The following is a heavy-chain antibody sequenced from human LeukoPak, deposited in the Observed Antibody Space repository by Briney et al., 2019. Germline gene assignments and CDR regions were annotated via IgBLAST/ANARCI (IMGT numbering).Heavy chain of an antibody. CDR2: INPNSGGT. V-gene: IGHV1-2*02. D-gene: IGHD1-26*01. J-gene: IGHJ4*02. Sequence: ASVTVSCKASGYTFTGYYIHWVRQAPGQGLEWMGWINPNSGGTKYAQKFQGRVTMTRDTSISTAYMDLSRLRSDDTAVYYCARGSIVGATFDYFDYWGQGTLVTVSS. CDR3: ARGSIVGATFDYFDY. CDR1: GYTFTGYY.